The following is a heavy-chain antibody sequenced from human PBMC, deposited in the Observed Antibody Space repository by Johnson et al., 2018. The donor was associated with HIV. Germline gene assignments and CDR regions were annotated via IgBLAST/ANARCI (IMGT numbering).Heavy chain of an antibody. D-gene: IGHD6-6*01. CDR3: ARDSSNSFRFEMYAFDI. CDR2: ISYDGSNK. CDR1: GFTFSSYA. J-gene: IGHJ3*02. V-gene: IGHV3-30*04. Sequence: QVQLVESGEGVVQPGRSLRLSCAASGFTFSSYAMHWVRQAPGKGLEWVAVISYDGSNKYYADSVKGRFTISRDNSKNTLYLQMNSLRPEDTAVYYCARDSSNSFRFEMYAFDIWGQGTMVTVSS.